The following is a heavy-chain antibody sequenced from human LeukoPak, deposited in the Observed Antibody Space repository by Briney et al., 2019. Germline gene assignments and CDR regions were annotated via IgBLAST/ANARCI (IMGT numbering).Heavy chain of an antibody. CDR2: INPDSGLT. D-gene: IGHD3-16*01. J-gene: IGHJ4*02. V-gene: IGHV1-2*02. CDR1: GYKFTDDY. Sequence: ASVKVSCKASGYKFTDDYMHWVRQAPGQGLEFMGWINPDSGLTNYAQKFKGRVTMTRDTSISTAYLEVRSLTSDDTAVYYCAPTAEAYTSWWKVWGQGTLVTVSS. CDR3: APTAEAYTSWWKV.